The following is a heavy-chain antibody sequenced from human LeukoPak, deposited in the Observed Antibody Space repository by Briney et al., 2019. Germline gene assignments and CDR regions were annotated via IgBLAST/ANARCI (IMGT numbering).Heavy chain of an antibody. Sequence: AGGSLRLSCAASGFTFSSYGMHWVRQAPGKGLEWVAVIWYDGSNKYYADSVKGRFTISRDNSKNTLYLQMNSLRAEDTAVYYCARLLGYYHDSSGYEDALDIWGQGTMVTVSS. CDR3: ARLLGYYHDSSGYEDALDI. D-gene: IGHD3-22*01. J-gene: IGHJ3*02. CDR2: IWYDGSNK. V-gene: IGHV3-33*01. CDR1: GFTFSSYG.